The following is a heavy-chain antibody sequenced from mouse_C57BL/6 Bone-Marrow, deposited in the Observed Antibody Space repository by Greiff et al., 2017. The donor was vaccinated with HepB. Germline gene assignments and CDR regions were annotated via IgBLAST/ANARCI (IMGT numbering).Heavy chain of an antibody. CDR2: IYPGDGDT. V-gene: IGHV1-82*01. CDR1: GYAFSSSW. J-gene: IGHJ2*01. D-gene: IGHD2-2*01. CDR3: ANMVTTNYFDY. Sequence: QVQLQQSGPELVKPGASVKISCKASGYAFSSSWMNWVKQRPGKGLEWIGRIYPGDGDTNYNGKFKGKATLTADKSSSTAYMQLSSLTSEDSAVYFCANMVTTNYFDYWGQGTTLTVSS.